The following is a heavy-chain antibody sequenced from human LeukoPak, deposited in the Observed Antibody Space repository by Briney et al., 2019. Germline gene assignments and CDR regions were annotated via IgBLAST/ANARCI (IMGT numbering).Heavy chain of an antibody. CDR2: IGIRGGT. CDR1: GFTFIDYD. CDR3: ARGGIQVSGIDEFDY. J-gene: IGHJ4*02. D-gene: IGHD6-19*01. V-gene: IGHV3-13*01. Sequence: GGSLRLSCAASGFTFIDYDMHWVRQVIGKGLEWVSAIGIRGGTHYSGSVKGRFTISRENAQSSLYLQMNSLRAEDTAVYYCARGGIQVSGIDEFDYWGQGTLVTVSS.